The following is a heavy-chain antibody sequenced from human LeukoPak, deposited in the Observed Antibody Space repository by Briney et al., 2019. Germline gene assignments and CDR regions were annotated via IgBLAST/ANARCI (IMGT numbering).Heavy chain of an antibody. CDR1: GYSFTSYW. CDR3: ARLTAMVFHFDY. Sequence: GESLKISCKGSGYSFTSYWIGWVRQMPGKGLEWMGIIYSGDSDTIYSPSLQGQVTISSDKSISTAYLQWSSLKASDTAMYYCARLTAMVFHFDYWGQGTLVTVSS. D-gene: IGHD5-18*01. V-gene: IGHV5-51*01. CDR2: IYSGDSDT. J-gene: IGHJ4*02.